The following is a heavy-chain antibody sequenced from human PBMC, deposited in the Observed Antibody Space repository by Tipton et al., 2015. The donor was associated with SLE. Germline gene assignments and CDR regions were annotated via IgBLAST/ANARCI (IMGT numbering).Heavy chain of an antibody. CDR1: GGSISSYY. J-gene: IGHJ4*02. V-gene: IGHV4-39*01. Sequence: TLSLTCTVSGGSISSYYWGWIRQPPGKGLEWIGSIYYSGSTYYNPSLKSRVTISVDTSKNQFSLKLSSVTAADTAVYYCASYKSDIVATIGSFDYWGQGTLVTVSS. CDR2: IYYSGST. CDR3: ASYKSDIVATIGSFDY. D-gene: IGHD5-12*01.